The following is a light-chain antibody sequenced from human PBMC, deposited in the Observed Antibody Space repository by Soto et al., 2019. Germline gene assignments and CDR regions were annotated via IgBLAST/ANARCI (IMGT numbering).Light chain of an antibody. CDR3: MQGTHWPPYT. CDR2: NVS. V-gene: IGKV2-30*01. CDR1: RRRAYSDGNTY. Sequence: DVVMTQSPLSLPVTLGQPASISCRSSRRRAYSDGNTYLNWFQQRPGQSPRRLIYNVSNRDSGVPDRFSGSGSGTDFTLKITRVEAEDVGVYYCMQGTHWPPYTFGQGTKLEIK. J-gene: IGKJ2*01.